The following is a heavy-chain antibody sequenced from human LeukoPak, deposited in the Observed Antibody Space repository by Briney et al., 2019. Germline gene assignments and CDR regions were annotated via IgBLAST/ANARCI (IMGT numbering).Heavy chain of an antibody. Sequence: ASVKVSCKASGGTFSSYAISWVRQAPGQGLEWMGGIIPIFGTANYAQKFQGRVTITTDESTSTAYMELSSLRSEDTAVYYCARGDHDYGGNVDYWGQGTLVTVSS. D-gene: IGHD4-23*01. CDR2: IIPIFGTA. J-gene: IGHJ4*02. CDR1: GGTFSSYA. V-gene: IGHV1-69*05. CDR3: ARGDHDYGGNVDY.